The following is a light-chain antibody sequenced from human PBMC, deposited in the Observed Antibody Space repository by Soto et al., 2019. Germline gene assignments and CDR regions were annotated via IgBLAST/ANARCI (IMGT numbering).Light chain of an antibody. CDR2: GAS. V-gene: IGKV3-20*01. Sequence: EIVMTQSPATLSVSPGERATLSCRASQSVSSTYLAWYQQKPGQAPRLLIYGASSRVTGIPDRFSGSGSGTDFTLTISRVEPEDFAVYYCQQYGSLPITFGQGTRLEIK. CDR3: QQYGSLPIT. CDR1: QSVSSTY. J-gene: IGKJ5*01.